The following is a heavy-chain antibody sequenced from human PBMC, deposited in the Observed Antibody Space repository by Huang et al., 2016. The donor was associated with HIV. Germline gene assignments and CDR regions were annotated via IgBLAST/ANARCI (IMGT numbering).Heavy chain of an antibody. V-gene: IGHV3-30-3*01. CDR2: ISNDGTTT. J-gene: IGHJ3*02. Sequence: QGQLVESGGGVVRPGRSLRLSCAASGFSFSNYAMDWVRQAPGKRLEWGTFISNDGTTTYYANSVKGRFTISRDNFKNTLYLQMNRLRGDDTAVYYCTREYTVAGAFDIWGQGTMVTVSS. CDR1: GFSFSNYA. CDR3: TREYTVAGAFDI. D-gene: IGHD5-12*01.